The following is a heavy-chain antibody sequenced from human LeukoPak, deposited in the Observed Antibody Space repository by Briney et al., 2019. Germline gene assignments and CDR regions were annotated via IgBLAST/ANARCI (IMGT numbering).Heavy chain of an antibody. Sequence: AGGSLRLSCAASRFTFSSFAMSWVRQAPGKGLEWVSAISSGGYTTYYAGSVKGRFTISRDNSKNTLYLQMNSLRAEDTAVYYCAKDLGPSHTNYFDYWGQGTLVTVSS. J-gene: IGHJ4*02. CDR2: ISSGGYTT. D-gene: IGHD3-16*01. CDR3: AKDLGPSHTNYFDY. CDR1: RFTFSSFA. V-gene: IGHV3-23*01.